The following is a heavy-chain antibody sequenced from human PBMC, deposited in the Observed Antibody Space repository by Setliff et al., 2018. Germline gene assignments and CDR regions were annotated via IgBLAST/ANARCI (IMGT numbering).Heavy chain of an antibody. CDR2: INHRGST. CDR3: ARDPGFHSGTWCLGD. Sequence: PSETLSLTCAVYGDSFSDYYWSWIRQPPGKGLEWIEEINHRGSTNYSPSLRGRVTMSVDTSKKQLSLKLSTVTAADTAVYFCARDPGFHSGTWCLGDWGQGTQVTVSS. J-gene: IGHJ4*02. CDR1: GDSFSDYY. V-gene: IGHV4-34*01. D-gene: IGHD2-8*01.